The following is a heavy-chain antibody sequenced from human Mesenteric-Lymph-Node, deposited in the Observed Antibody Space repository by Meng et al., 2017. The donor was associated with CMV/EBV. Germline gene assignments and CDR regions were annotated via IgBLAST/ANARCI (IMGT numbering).Heavy chain of an antibody. CDR3: AKADRESCSGASCYPLDH. J-gene: IGHJ4*02. CDR2: VYGGSNT. CDR1: GFTVSSNY. Sequence: GFTVSSNYMSWVRQAPGKGLEWVSVVYGGSNTYYADSVKGRFTISRDNSKNTLYLQMNSLRGEDTAVYYCAKADRESCSGASCYPLDHWGQGTLVPSPQ. D-gene: IGHD2-15*01. V-gene: IGHV3-53*01.